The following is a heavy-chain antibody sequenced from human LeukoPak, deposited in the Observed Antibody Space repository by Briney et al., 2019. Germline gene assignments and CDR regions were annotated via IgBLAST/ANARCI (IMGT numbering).Heavy chain of an antibody. Sequence: PGGSLRLSCAASGFTFSSYGMHWVRQAPGKGLEWVAFIRYDGSNKYYADSVKGRFTISRDNSKNTLYLQMNSLRAEDTAVYYCAKEMWDLLGGAFDIWGQGTMVTVSS. CDR1: GFTFSSYG. CDR3: AKEMWDLLGGAFDI. D-gene: IGHD3-16*01. V-gene: IGHV3-30*02. CDR2: IRYDGSNK. J-gene: IGHJ3*02.